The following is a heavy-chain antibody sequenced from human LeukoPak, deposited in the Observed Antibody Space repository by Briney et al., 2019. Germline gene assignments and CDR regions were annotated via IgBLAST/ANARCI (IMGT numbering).Heavy chain of an antibody. D-gene: IGHD5-12*01. V-gene: IGHV4-34*01. CDR2: INHSGST. CDR1: GGSFSGYY. Sequence: KPSETLSLTCAVYGGSFSGYYWSWIRQPPGKGLEWIGEINHSGSTNYNPSLKSRVTISVDTSKNQFSLKLSSVTAADTAVYYCARVIGDIGYWGQGTLVTVSS. J-gene: IGHJ4*02. CDR3: ARVIGDIGY.